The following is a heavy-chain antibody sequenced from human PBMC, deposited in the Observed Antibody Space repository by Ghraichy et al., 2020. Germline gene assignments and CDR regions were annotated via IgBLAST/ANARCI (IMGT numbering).Heavy chain of an antibody. D-gene: IGHD2-2*01. CDR3: ARGVVAGHYYGMDV. CDR1: GFTFSSYG. CDR2: IWYDGSNK. J-gene: IGHJ6*02. V-gene: IGHV3-33*01. Sequence: GESLNISCAASGFTFSSYGMHWVRQAPGKGLEWVAVIWYDGSNKYYADSVKGRFTISRDNSKNTLYLQMNSLRAEDTAVYYCARGVVAGHYYGMDVWGQGTTVTVSS.